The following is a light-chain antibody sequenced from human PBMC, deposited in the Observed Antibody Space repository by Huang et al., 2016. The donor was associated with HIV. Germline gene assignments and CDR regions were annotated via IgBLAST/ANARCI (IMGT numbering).Light chain of an antibody. CDR1: QNVSSY. J-gene: IGKJ4*01. Sequence: EIVLTQSPATLSLSPGERATLSGRASQNVSSYLAWYQQKPGQAPRLLIYDASSRATGIPARFSGSGSGTDFTLTISSLEPEDFAVYYCQQRSKWPPLTFGGGTKVEIK. CDR2: DAS. V-gene: IGKV3-11*01. CDR3: QQRSKWPPLT.